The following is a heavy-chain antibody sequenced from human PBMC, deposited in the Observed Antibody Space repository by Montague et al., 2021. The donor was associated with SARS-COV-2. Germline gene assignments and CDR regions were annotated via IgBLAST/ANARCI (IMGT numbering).Heavy chain of an antibody. CDR1: GFTFGNFA. V-gene: IGHV3-23*01. CDR2: ISDSGDST. J-gene: IGHJ4*02. Sequence: SLRLSCAASGFTFGNFAMTWIRQTPGKGLEWVSSISDSGDSTWSPDSVKGRFTISRDNSKNILCLQMSSLRVDDTAIYYCVKDKIGVFWGQGTLVTVSS. CDR3: VKDKIGVF. D-gene: IGHD3-16*01.